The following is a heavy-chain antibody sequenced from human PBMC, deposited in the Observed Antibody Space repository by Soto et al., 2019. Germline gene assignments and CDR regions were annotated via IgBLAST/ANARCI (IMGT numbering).Heavy chain of an antibody. J-gene: IGHJ6*02. CDR2: INPNSGGT. Sequence: ASVKVSCKASGYTFTGYYIHWVRQAPGQGLEWMGWINPNSGGTNYAQKFQGWVTMTRDTSISTAYMELSRLRSDDTAVYYCATAKYSSSWSYGMDVWGQGTTVTVS. V-gene: IGHV1-2*04. CDR3: ATAKYSSSWSYGMDV. CDR1: GYTFTGYY. D-gene: IGHD6-13*01.